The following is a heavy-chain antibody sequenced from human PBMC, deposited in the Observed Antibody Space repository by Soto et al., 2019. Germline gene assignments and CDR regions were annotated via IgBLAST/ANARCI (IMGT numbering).Heavy chain of an antibody. J-gene: IGHJ6*02. Sequence: VASVKVSCKASGGTFSSYAISWVRQAPGQGLEWMGGIIPIFGTANYAQKFQGRVTITADKSTSTAYMELSSLRSEDTAVYYCTVRSGTWIQLWSHRSPPNYYYGMDVWGQGTTVTVSS. CDR3: TVRSGTWIQLWSHRSPPNYYYGMDV. D-gene: IGHD5-18*01. V-gene: IGHV1-69*06. CDR2: IIPIFGTA. CDR1: GGTFSSYA.